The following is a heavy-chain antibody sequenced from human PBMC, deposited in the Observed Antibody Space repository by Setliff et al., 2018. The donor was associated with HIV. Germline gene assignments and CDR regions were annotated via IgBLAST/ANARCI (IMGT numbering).Heavy chain of an antibody. CDR2: IYHAGNT. D-gene: IGHD4-17*01. Sequence: SVTLSLTCTVTGYSISSGYYWAWIRQPPGKGLEWIGYIYHAGNTYYNPSLKSRVTISVDTSKNQISLRLNSLTAADTAVYYCARGTTLNVVPDAFDIWGQGTMVTVSS. V-gene: IGHV4-38-2*02. CDR1: GYSISSGYY. J-gene: IGHJ3*02. CDR3: ARGTTLNVVPDAFDI.